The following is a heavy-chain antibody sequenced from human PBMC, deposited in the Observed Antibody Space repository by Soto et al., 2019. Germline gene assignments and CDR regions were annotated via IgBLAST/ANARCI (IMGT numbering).Heavy chain of an antibody. CDR3: ARDVGYCSSSTCLIDY. Sequence: QVQLVQSGAEVKKPGASVKVSCKASGYTFSSYGISWVRQAPGQGLEWMGWISNFNGETRYAQKFQARVTVTTDTSTTTGYMELRSLRSDDTAVYYCARDVGYCSSSTCLIDYWGQGTLVTVSS. CDR1: GYTFSSYG. CDR2: ISNFNGET. J-gene: IGHJ4*02. D-gene: IGHD2-2*01. V-gene: IGHV1-18*04.